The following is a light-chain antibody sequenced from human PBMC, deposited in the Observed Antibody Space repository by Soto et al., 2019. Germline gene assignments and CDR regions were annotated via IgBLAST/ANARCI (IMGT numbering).Light chain of an antibody. CDR1: QSISDS. Sequence: DIQMTQSSSTLSASVGDRVTITCRASQSISDSLAWYQQKPGKAPDLLISDVSKLERGVASRFSGSGSGTEFTLTISSMQPDDLATYYCQRYHGFSRTFGQGTKVDIK. CDR2: DVS. CDR3: QRYHGFSRT. V-gene: IGKV1-5*01. J-gene: IGKJ1*01.